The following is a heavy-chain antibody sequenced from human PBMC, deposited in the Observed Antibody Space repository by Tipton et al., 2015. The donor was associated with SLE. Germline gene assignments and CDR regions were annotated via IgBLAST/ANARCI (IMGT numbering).Heavy chain of an antibody. CDR2: IYYSGST. CDR3: ARVERAARGFDY. D-gene: IGHD6-13*01. Sequence: TLSLTCTVSGGSISSYYWGWIRQPPGKGLEWIGYIYYSGSTNYNPSLKSRVTISVDTSKNQFSLKLSSVTAADTAVYYCARVERAARGFDYWGQGTLVTVSS. J-gene: IGHJ4*02. V-gene: IGHV4-59*01. CDR1: GGSISSYY.